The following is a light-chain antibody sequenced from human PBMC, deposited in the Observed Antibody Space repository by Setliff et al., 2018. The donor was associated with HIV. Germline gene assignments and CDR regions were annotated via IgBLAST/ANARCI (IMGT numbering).Light chain of an antibody. CDR2: DVS. V-gene: IGLV2-11*01. J-gene: IGLJ3*02. CDR3: CSYAGSYNWV. Sequence: QSALAQPRSVSGSPGQSVTISCTGTSSDVGAYNYVSWYQQHPGKAPKLMICDVSKRPSGVPDRFSASKSSNTASLTISGLQAEDEADYYCCSYAGSYNWVFGGGTKVTVL. CDR1: SSDVGAYNY.